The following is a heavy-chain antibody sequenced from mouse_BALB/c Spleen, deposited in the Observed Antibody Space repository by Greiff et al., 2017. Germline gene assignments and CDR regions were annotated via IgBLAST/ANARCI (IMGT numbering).Heavy chain of an antibody. CDR2: ISSGGSYT. CDR3: ARMDY. Sequence: EVKLMESGGDLVKPGGSLKLSYAASGFTFSSYGMSWVRQTPDKRLEWVATISSGGSYTYYPDSVKGRFTISRDNAKNTLYLQMSSLKSEDTAMYYCARMDYWGQGTSVTVSS. J-gene: IGHJ4*01. V-gene: IGHV5-6*01. CDR1: GFTFSSYG.